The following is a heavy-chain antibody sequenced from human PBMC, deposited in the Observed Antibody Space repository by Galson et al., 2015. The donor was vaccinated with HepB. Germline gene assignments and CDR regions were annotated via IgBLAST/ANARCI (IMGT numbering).Heavy chain of an antibody. CDR3: ARVRYSSSWYWGAHYFDY. Sequence: SLRLSCAASGFTFSSYEMNWVRQAPGKGLEWVSYISSSGSTIYYADSVKGRFTISRDNAKNSLYLQMNSLRAEDTAVYYCARVRYSSSWYWGAHYFDYWGQGTLVTVSS. V-gene: IGHV3-48*03. J-gene: IGHJ4*02. CDR1: GFTFSSYE. D-gene: IGHD6-13*01. CDR2: ISSSGSTI.